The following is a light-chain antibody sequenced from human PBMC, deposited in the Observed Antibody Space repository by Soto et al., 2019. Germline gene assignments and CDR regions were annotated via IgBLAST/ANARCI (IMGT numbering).Light chain of an antibody. CDR3: SSYAGSNNYV. J-gene: IGLJ7*01. Sequence: QSALTQPPSASGSPGQSVTISCTGTSSDVGGYNYVSWYQQNPGKAPKLIISEVSKRPSGVPDRFSGSKSGNTASLTVSGLQAEDEADYYCSSYAGSNNYVFGTGTQLTVL. V-gene: IGLV2-8*01. CDR2: EVS. CDR1: SSDVGGYNY.